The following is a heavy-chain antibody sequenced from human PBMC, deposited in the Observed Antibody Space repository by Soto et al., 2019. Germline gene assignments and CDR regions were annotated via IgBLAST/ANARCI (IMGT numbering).Heavy chain of an antibody. CDR3: VRGPYNYNSRYFDY. CDR1: GWSFSGYF. J-gene: IGHJ4*02. CDR2: INHSGIT. D-gene: IGHD1-1*01. Sequence: XETLSLTCTVAGWSFSGYFWTWIRQPPGKGLEWLAEINHSGITNYNPSVESRVSMSVDTSKNQFSLRLYSVTAADTAVYYCVRGPYNYNSRYFDYWGQGTLVTVSS. V-gene: IGHV4-34*01.